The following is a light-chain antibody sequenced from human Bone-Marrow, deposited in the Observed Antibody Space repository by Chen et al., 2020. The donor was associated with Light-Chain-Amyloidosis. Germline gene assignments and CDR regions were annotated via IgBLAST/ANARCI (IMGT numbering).Light chain of an antibody. J-gene: IGKJ1*01. CDR2: GAS. Sequence: DLQMTQSPSSLSASVGDRVTITCRASQGISNYLAWYQQKPGKVPKLLIYGASTLQSGVPSRFSGSGSGTEFTLTISSLQPEDVATYDCQKYNSAPRTFGQGTKVEIK. V-gene: IGKV1-27*01. CDR1: QGISNY. CDR3: QKYNSAPRT.